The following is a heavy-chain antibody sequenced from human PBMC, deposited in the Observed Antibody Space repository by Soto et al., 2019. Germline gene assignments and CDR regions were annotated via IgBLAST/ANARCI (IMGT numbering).Heavy chain of an antibody. Sequence: QVQLQESGPGLVKPSQTLSLTCTVSGGSISSGGYYWSWIRQHPGKGLEWIGYIYYSGSTYYNPSLKCRVTISVDTSKNQFSLKLSSVTAADTAVYYCARTGRLGCSGGSCYSGGYFDYWGQGTLVTVSS. CDR1: GGSISSGGYY. J-gene: IGHJ4*02. D-gene: IGHD2-15*01. CDR3: ARTGRLGCSGGSCYSGGYFDY. V-gene: IGHV4-31*03. CDR2: IYYSGST.